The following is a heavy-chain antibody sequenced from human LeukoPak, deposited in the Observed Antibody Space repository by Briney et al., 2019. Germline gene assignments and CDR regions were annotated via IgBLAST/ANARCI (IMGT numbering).Heavy chain of an antibody. Sequence: GGSLRLSCAASGFTFSSYSMNWVRQAPGKGLEWVSYISSSSSTIYYADSVKGRFTISRDNAKNSLYLQMNSLRAEDTAVYYCARAVVVITGAYYFDYWGQGTLVTVSS. CDR3: ARAVVVITGAYYFDY. CDR2: ISSSSSTI. CDR1: GFTFSSYS. J-gene: IGHJ4*02. V-gene: IGHV3-48*01. D-gene: IGHD3-22*01.